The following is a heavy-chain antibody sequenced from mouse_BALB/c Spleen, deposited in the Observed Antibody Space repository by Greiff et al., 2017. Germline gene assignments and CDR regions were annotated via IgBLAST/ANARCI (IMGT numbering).Heavy chain of an antibody. V-gene: IGHV1-54*01. D-gene: IGHD4-1*02. CDR1: GYAFTNYL. CDR2: INPGSGGT. CDR3: ARWDNWDNYAMDY. Sequence: QVQLQQSGAELVRPGTSVKVSCKASGYAFTNYLIEWVKQRPGQGLEWIGVINPGSGGTNYNEKFKGKATLTADKSSSTAYMQLSSLTSDDSAVYVCARWDNWDNYAMDYWGQGTSVTVSS. J-gene: IGHJ4*01.